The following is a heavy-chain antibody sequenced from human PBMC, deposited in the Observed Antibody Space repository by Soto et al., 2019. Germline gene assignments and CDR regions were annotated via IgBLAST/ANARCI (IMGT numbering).Heavy chain of an antibody. CDR2: IYYSGST. CDR3: ARASPVVTDV. Sequence: QVQLQESGPGLVKPSQTLSLTCTVSGGSISSGDYYWSWIRQPPGKGLEWIGYIYYSGSTYYNPSLXSXVXIXXDTSTNQLSLTLSSVTAADTAVYYCARASPVVTDVWGQGTTVTVSS. D-gene: IGHD5-18*01. CDR1: GGSISSGDYY. V-gene: IGHV4-30-4*01. J-gene: IGHJ6*02.